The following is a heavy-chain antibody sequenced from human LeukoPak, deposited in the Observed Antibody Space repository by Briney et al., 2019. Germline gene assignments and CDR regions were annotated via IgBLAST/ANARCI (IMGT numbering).Heavy chain of an antibody. CDR3: AVGYCTNGVCYTIGY. CDR2: ISAYNGNT. D-gene: IGHD2-8*01. V-gene: IGHV1-18*01. Sequence: GASVKVSCKASGYTFTSYGISWVRQAPGQGLEWMRWISAYNGNTNYAQKLQGRVTMTTDTSTSTAYMELSSLRSEDTAVYYCAVGYCTNGVCYTIGYWGQGTLVTVSS. J-gene: IGHJ4*02. CDR1: GYTFTSYG.